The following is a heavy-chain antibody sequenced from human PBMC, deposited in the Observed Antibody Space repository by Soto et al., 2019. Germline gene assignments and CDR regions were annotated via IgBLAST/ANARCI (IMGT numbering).Heavy chain of an antibody. Sequence: EVQLVESGGGLVQPGGSLKLSCAASGFTFSGSAMHWVRQASGKGLEWVGRIRSKANNYATAYAASVKGRFTISRDDSKNTAYRQMTSLKTEDTAVYYCTRHALPYCGGDCYLLPYFDLWGRGTLVTVSS. V-gene: IGHV3-73*02. CDR2: IRSKANNYAT. CDR1: GFTFSGSA. D-gene: IGHD2-21*02. CDR3: TRHALPYCGGDCYLLPYFDL. J-gene: IGHJ2*01.